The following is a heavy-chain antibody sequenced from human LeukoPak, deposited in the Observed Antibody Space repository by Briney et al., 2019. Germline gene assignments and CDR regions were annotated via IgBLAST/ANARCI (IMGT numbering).Heavy chain of an antibody. J-gene: IGHJ6*02. CDR2: IYYSGST. CDR1: GGSISSYY. D-gene: IGHD3-10*01. CDR3: ARVGQITMVRGVIITTPALRGMDV. V-gene: IGHV4-59*01. Sequence: PSETLSLTCTVSGGSISSYYWSWIRQPPGKGLEWIGYIYYSGSTNYNPSLKSRVTISVDTSKNQFSLKLSSVTAADTAVYYCARVGQITMVRGVIITTPALRGMDVWGQGTTVTVSS.